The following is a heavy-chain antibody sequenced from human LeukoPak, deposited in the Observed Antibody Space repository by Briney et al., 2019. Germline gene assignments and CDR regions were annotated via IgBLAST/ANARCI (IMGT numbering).Heavy chain of an antibody. J-gene: IGHJ4*02. CDR2: IYHSGST. CDR1: GYSISSGYY. CDR3: ASTQQWLAFDY. V-gene: IGHV4-38-2*02. Sequence: SETLSLTCTVSGYSISSGYYWGWIRQPPGKGLEWIGTIYHSGSTYYNPSLKSRVTTSVDTSKNEFSLKLNSVTAADTAVYYCASTQQWLAFDYWGQGILVTVSS. D-gene: IGHD6-19*01.